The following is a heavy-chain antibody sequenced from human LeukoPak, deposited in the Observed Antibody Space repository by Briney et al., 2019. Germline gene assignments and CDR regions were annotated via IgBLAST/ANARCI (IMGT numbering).Heavy chain of an antibody. J-gene: IGHJ4*02. CDR2: IYPGDSTT. V-gene: IGHV5-51*01. CDR3: GSGEGMAPAPQDY. Sequence: GESLKISCKGSGYSFSSYWIGWVRQKPGKGLEWMGFIYPGDSTTRYSPSFEGQVTISADKSINTAYLQWSSLKASDTAMYYCGSGEGMAPAPQDYWGQGTLVTVSS. CDR1: GYSFSSYW. D-gene: IGHD4-17*01.